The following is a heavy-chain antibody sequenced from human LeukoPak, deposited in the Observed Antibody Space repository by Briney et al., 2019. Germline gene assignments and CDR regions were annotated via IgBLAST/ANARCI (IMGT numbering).Heavy chain of an antibody. Sequence: PSETLSLTCTVSGGSISSGGYYWSWIRQPPGKGLEWIGEINHSGSTNYNPSLKSRVTMSVDTSKNLFSLKVSSVTAADTAVYYCARGRSNYYGMDVWGQGTTVTVSS. D-gene: IGHD1-26*01. CDR2: INHSGST. CDR3: ARGRSNYYGMDV. J-gene: IGHJ6*02. V-gene: IGHV4-61*08. CDR1: GGSISSGGYY.